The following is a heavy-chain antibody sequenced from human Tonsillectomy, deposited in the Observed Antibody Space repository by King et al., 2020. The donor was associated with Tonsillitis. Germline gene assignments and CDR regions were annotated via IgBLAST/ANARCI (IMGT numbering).Heavy chain of an antibody. D-gene: IGHD6-13*01. V-gene: IGHV4-39*07. Sequence: LQLQESGPGLVKPSETLSLTCTVSGGSISSSSYYWGWLRQPPGKGLEWIGNIYYSGSTYYKPSLKSRVTIPVDTSKNQFSLKLSSVTAADTAVYYCGRHEENRSSWYFSAFDIWGQGTMVTVSS. CDR3: GRHEENRSSWYFSAFDI. CDR2: IYYSGST. CDR1: GGSISSSSYY. J-gene: IGHJ3*02.